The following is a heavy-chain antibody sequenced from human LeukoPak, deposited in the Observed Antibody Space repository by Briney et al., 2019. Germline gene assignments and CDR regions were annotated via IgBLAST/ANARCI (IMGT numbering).Heavy chain of an antibody. CDR3: ARDRATVTTSPGYYGMDV. Sequence: GGSLRLSCAASGFTFSSYSMNWVRQAPGKGLEWVSSISSSSSYIYYADSVKGRFTISRDNAKNSLYLQMNSLRAEDTAVYYCARDRATVTTSPGYYGMDVWGQGTTVTVSS. D-gene: IGHD4-17*01. CDR2: ISSSSSYI. V-gene: IGHV3-21*01. J-gene: IGHJ6*02. CDR1: GFTFSSYS.